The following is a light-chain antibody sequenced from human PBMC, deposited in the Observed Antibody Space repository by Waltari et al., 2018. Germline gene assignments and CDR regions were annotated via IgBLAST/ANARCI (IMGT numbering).Light chain of an antibody. Sequence: QSALTQPASVSGSPGQSITISCSGTDSDVGAYDFVSWYQQHPGKAPHLIIYEVSNRPSGIYKRCSASKSGNTASLTISGLQAEDEADYYCSSYTTSSAPGVVGTGTRVTVL. CDR3: SSYTTSSAPGV. V-gene: IGLV2-14*01. J-gene: IGLJ1*01. CDR2: EVS. CDR1: DSDVGAYDF.